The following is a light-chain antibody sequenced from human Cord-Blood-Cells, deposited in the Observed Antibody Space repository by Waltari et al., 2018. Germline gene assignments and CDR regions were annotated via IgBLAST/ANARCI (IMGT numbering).Light chain of an antibody. J-gene: IGLJ3*02. CDR2: YDS. CDR1: NIGSKS. V-gene: IGLV3-21*04. CDR3: QVWDSSSDHWV. Sequence: SYVLTQPPSVSVAPGKTARITCGGNNIGSKSVHWYQQKPGQAPVLVIYYDSDRPSGSPERFSGSNPGNTATLTISRVEAGDEADYYCQVWDSSSDHWVFGGGTKLTVL.